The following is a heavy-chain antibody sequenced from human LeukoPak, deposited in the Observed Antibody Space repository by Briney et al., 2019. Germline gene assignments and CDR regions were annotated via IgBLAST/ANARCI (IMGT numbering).Heavy chain of an antibody. J-gene: IGHJ6*03. D-gene: IGHD6-19*01. Sequence: QTGGSLRLSCAASGFTFTTYWMSWVRQAPGKGLGWVASINQDGTEKYYVDSVKGRFTISRDNAKNSLYLQMNSLRAEDTAVYYCATSSWYSRQWLVLGHYYYMDVWGKGTTVTVSS. CDR3: ATSSWYSRQWLVLGHYYYMDV. CDR2: INQDGTEK. CDR1: GFTFTTYW. V-gene: IGHV3-7*01.